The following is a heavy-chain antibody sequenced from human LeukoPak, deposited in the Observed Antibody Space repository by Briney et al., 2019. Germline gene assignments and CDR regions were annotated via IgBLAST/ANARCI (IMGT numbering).Heavy chain of an antibody. CDR2: IWYDGSNK. CDR3: ARARGTAIHDY. CDR1: GFTFSSYG. Sequence: GGSLRLSCAASGFTFSSYGMHWVRQAPGKGLEWVAVIWYDGSNKYYADSVKGRFTISRDNSKNTLYLQMNSLRAEDTAVYYCARARGTAIHDYWGQGTLVTVSS. J-gene: IGHJ4*02. D-gene: IGHD5-18*01. V-gene: IGHV3-33*01.